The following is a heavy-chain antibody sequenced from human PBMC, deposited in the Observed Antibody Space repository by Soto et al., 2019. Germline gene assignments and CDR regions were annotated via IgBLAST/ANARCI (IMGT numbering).Heavy chain of an antibody. CDR1: GFTFSSYG. Sequence: EVQLVESGGGLVQPGGSLRLSCAASGFTFSSYGMHWVRQATGKGLEWVSAIGTAGDTYYPGSVKGRFTISRENAKNSLYLQMNSLRAEDTAVYYCARALGDGWAFDYWGQGTLVTVSS. V-gene: IGHV3-13*01. CDR3: ARALGDGWAFDY. J-gene: IGHJ4*02. CDR2: IGTAGDT. D-gene: IGHD6-19*01.